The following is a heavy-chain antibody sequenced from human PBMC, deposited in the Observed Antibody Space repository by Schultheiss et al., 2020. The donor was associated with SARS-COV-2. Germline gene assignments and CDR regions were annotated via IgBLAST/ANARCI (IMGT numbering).Heavy chain of an antibody. Sequence: GGSLRLSCAASGFTFDDYAMHWVRQAPGKGLEWVSGISWNSGSIGYADSVKGRFTISRDNAKNSLYLQMNSLRAEDTALYYCARVLYWRGDVWGQGTTVTVSS. V-gene: IGHV3-9*01. CDR1: GFTFDDYA. CDR3: ARVLYWRGDV. CDR2: ISWNSGSI. J-gene: IGHJ6*02. D-gene: IGHD2-8*02.